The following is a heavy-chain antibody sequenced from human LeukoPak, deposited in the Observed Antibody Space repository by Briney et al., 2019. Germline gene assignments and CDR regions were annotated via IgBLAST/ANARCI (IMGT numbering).Heavy chain of an antibody. CDR1: GFTFSDAW. CDR3: TRNYGDYYYYYYYMDV. CDR2: IRSKANSYAT. Sequence: TGGSLRLSCAASGFTFSDAWMSWVRQAPGKGLEWVGRIRSKANSYATAYAASVKGRFTISRDDSKNTAYLQMNSLKTEDTAVYYCTRNYGDYYYYYYYMDVWGKGTTVTISS. D-gene: IGHD4-17*01. J-gene: IGHJ6*03. V-gene: IGHV3-73*01.